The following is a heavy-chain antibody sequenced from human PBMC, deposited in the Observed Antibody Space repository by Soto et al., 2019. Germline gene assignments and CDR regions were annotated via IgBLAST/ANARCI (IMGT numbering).Heavy chain of an antibody. CDR2: INPATGAA. CDR1: GYPVTAYY. V-gene: IGHV1-2*02. Sequence: QLHLVQSGAVVKKPGASVTVSCSASGYPVTAYYMHWVRQAPGRGLEWMGGINPATGAAKYTQTYQGRVNMSRDTSTSTVFMELSGPSSEDTAVFYWARGGGVGVAGSAAFDMWGQGTLVTVSS. CDR3: ARGGGVGVAGSAAFDM. D-gene: IGHD3-3*01. J-gene: IGHJ3*02.